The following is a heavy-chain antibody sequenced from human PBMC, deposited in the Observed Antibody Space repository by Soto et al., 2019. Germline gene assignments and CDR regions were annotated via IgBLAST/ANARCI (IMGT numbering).Heavy chain of an antibody. CDR3: ARAGLKTYYYGMDV. Sequence: GGSLRLSCAASGFTFSSYSMNWVRQAPGKGLEWVSSISSSSSYIYYADSVKGRFTISRDNAKNSLYLQMNSLRAEDTAAYYCARAGLKTYYYGMDVWGQGTTVTVSS. J-gene: IGHJ6*02. CDR2: ISSSSSYI. CDR1: GFTFSSYS. V-gene: IGHV3-21*01.